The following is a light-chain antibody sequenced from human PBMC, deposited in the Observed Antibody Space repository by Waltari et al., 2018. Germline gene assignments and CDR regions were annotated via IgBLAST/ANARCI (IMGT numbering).Light chain of an antibody. J-gene: IGLJ1*01. CDR1: RSNVGSNT. V-gene: IGLV1-44*01. CDR3: AAWDDSLNAYV. CDR2: SNN. Sequence: QSVLTQPPSASGTPGQTVTISCSGSRSNVGSNTVNWFQQVPGTAPKLPIYSNNDRPAGVPNRFSGSKSGPSASLAISGLQSEDEADYYGAAWDDSLNAYVFGTGTQVPVL.